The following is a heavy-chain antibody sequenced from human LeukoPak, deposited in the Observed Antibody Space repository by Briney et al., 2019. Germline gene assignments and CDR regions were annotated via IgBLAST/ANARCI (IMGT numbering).Heavy chain of an antibody. D-gene: IGHD1-26*01. V-gene: IGHV1-46*01. CDR3: ARDGAGNEPFDY. CDR1: GYTFINYY. Sequence: ASVKVSCKASGYTFINYYIHWVRQAPGPGLEWMGVINSSGGYTNYAQKFQGRVSMTRHTSTTTVYLELSSLNSDDTAVYYCARDGAGNEPFDYWGQGTLVTVSS. CDR2: INSSGGYT. J-gene: IGHJ4*02.